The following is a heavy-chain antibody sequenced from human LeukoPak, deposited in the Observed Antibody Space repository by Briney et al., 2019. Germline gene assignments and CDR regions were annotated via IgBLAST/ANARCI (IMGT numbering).Heavy chain of an antibody. Sequence: PGGSLRLSCAASGFTFSSYGMHWVRQAPGKGLEWVAFIRYDESNKYYADSVKGRFTISRDNSKNTLYQQMNSLRAEDTAVYYCAKLPKPPLTRSAGSYSSGRYVVDVWGQGTTVTVSS. CDR1: GFTFSSYG. D-gene: IGHD6-19*01. V-gene: IGHV3-30*02. J-gene: IGHJ6*02. CDR2: IRYDESNK. CDR3: AKLPKPPLTRSAGSYSSGRYVVDV.